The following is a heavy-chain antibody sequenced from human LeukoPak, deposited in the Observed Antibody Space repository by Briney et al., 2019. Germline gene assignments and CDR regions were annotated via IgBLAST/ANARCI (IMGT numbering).Heavy chain of an antibody. CDR3: ASSGSYRFDY. Sequence: GGSQRLSCAASGFTFSSYSMNWVRQAPGKGLEWVSHITTSGTAMFYADSVKGRFTISRDNAKNSLYLQMNSLRDEDTAVYYCASSGSYRFDYWGQGTLVTVSS. CDR2: ITTSGTAM. CDR1: GFTFSSYS. D-gene: IGHD1-26*01. J-gene: IGHJ4*02. V-gene: IGHV3-48*02.